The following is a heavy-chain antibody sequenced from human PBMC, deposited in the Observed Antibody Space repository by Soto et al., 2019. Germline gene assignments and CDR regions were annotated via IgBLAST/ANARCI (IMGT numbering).Heavy chain of an antibody. D-gene: IGHD3-10*01. V-gene: IGHV4-31*03. CDR3: ARASTYYAP. J-gene: IGHJ5*02. CDR1: GGSISIGVYY. Sequence: SETLSLTCSVSGGSISIGVYYWSWIRQHPGKGLEWIGYIYYSGSTYYNTSLKSRVTISVKTSKNQFSLKLSSVTDADTAGYYCARASTYYAPWGQGTLVPVSS. CDR2: IYYSGST.